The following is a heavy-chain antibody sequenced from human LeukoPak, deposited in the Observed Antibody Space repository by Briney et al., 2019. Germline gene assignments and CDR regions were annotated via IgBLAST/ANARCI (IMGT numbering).Heavy chain of an antibody. CDR1: DGSISSGGYY. Sequence: SETLSLTCTVSDGSISSGGYYWSWIRQHPGKGLEWIGYIYYSGSTYYNPSLKSRVTISVDTSKNQFSLKLSSVTAADTAVYYCARVHRYYGSGSYYMDYWGQGTLVTVSS. V-gene: IGHV4-31*03. CDR3: ARVHRYYGSGSYYMDY. D-gene: IGHD3-10*01. CDR2: IYYSGST. J-gene: IGHJ4*02.